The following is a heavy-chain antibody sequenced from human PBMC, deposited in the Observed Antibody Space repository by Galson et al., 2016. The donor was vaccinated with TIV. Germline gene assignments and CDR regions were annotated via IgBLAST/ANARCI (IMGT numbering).Heavy chain of an antibody. CDR3: ARDRILDATYYYYYYGMDV. D-gene: IGHD1-1*01. J-gene: IGHJ6*02. CDR1: GLSVSSNY. Sequence: SLRLSCASSGLSVSSNYMTWVRQAPGKGLEWVSLISDGGNAYYPDSVRGRFTISRDKSKNTLYLQMNNLSVEDTAVYYCARDRILDATYYYYYYGMDVWGQGTAVTVSS. CDR2: ISDGGNA. V-gene: IGHV3-66*02.